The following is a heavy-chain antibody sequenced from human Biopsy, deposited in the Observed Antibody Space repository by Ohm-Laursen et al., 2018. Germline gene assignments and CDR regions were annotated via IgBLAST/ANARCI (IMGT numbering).Heavy chain of an antibody. CDR2: LYSSGST. Sequence: SETLSPTCTVSGGSISTYYWTWIRQPPGKGLEWLGYLYSSGSTNYNPSLQRRVTISVDTSKSQFSLKLTSVTAADTAVYYCARVMTTIGYYYAMDVWGQGTTVTVSS. J-gene: IGHJ6*02. CDR1: GGSISTYY. D-gene: IGHD5-24*01. CDR3: ARVMTTIGYYYAMDV. V-gene: IGHV4-59*01.